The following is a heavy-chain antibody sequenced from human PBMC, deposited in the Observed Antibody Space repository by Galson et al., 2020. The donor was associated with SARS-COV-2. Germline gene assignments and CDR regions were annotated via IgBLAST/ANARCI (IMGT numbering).Heavy chain of an antibody. Sequence: GGSLRLSCSASGFRFTDYWIHWVRQVPGKGPEWVSRVSGDGSGAVYADSVKGRFTISRDNARNTVYLQMNNLRAEDSAVYFCARVIIIREVFNRGEARWFDRWGQGTLVTVSS. CDR3: ARVIIIREVFNRGEARWFDR. J-gene: IGHJ5*02. CDR2: VSGDGSGA. CDR1: GFRFTDYW. D-gene: IGHD3-10*01. V-gene: IGHV3-74*01.